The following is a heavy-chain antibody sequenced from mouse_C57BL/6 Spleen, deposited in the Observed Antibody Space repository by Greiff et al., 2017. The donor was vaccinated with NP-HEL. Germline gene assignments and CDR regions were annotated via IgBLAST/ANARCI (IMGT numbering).Heavy chain of an antibody. Sequence: VQLQESGAELVRPGASVKLSCKASGYTFTDYYINWVKQRPGQGLEWIARIYPGSGNTYYNEKFKGKATLTAEKSSSTAYMQLSSLTSEDSAVYFCARWGWDDAMDYWGQGTSVTVSS. CDR2: IYPGSGNT. J-gene: IGHJ4*01. D-gene: IGHD4-1*01. CDR1: GYTFTDYY. CDR3: ARWGWDDAMDY. V-gene: IGHV1-76*01.